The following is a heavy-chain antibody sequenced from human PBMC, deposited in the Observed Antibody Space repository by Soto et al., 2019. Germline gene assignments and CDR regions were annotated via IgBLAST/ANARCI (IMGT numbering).Heavy chain of an antibody. CDR1: GGTFSSYT. CDR2: IIPILGIA. D-gene: IGHD5-12*01. Sequence: ASVKVSCKDSGGTFSSYTISWVRQDPGQGLEWMGRIIPILGIANYAQKFQGRVTITADKSTSTAYMELSSLRSEDTAVYYCARDGYGRWWLQFAMENWFDPWGQGTLVTVSS. CDR3: ARDGYGRWWLQFAMENWFDP. V-gene: IGHV1-69*04. J-gene: IGHJ5*02.